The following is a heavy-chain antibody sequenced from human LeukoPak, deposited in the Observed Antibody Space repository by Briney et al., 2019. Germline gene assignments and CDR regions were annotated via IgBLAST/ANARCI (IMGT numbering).Heavy chain of an antibody. J-gene: IGHJ3*02. V-gene: IGHV1-18*01. CDR2: ISAYNGNT. Sequence: ASVKVSCKASGYTFTSYGISWVRQAPGQGLEWMGWISAYNGNTNYAQKLQGRVTMTTDTSTSTAYMELRSLRSDDTAVYYCARKSRIVAVAGDVAFDIWGQGTMVTVSS. CDR1: GYTFTSYG. D-gene: IGHD6-19*01. CDR3: ARKSRIVAVAGDVAFDI.